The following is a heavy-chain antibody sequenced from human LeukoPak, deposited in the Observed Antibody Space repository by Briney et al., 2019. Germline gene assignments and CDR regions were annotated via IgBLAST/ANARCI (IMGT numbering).Heavy chain of an antibody. CDR1: GGSISSSSYY. CDR2: IYYSGST. Sequence: PSETLSLTCTVSGGSISSSSYYWGWIRQPPGKGLEWIGSIYYSGSTYYNPSLKSRVTISVDTSKNQFSLKLSSVTAADTAVYYCARVRRAGHPHKLIAAAGNDYWGQGTLVTVSS. D-gene: IGHD6-13*01. CDR3: ARVRRAGHPHKLIAAAGNDY. J-gene: IGHJ4*02. V-gene: IGHV4-39*01.